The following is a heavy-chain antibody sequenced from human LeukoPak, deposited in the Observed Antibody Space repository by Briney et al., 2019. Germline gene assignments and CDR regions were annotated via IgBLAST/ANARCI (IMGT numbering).Heavy chain of an antibody. Sequence: AGGSLRLSCAASGFTFSSYAMSWVRQAPGKGLEWVSTISGGGGSTSYADSVRGRFTISRDNSKNTLYLQMNSLRAEDTAIYYCAKGDSSSWGVFDYWGQGTLVTVSS. CDR2: ISGGGGST. CDR3: AKGDSSSWGVFDY. D-gene: IGHD6-13*01. CDR1: GFTFSSYA. V-gene: IGHV3-23*01. J-gene: IGHJ4*02.